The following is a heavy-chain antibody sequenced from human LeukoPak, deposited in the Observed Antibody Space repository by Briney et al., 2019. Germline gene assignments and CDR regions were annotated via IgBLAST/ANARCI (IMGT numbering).Heavy chain of an antibody. CDR3: ASIYCSSTSCYAPGY. J-gene: IGHJ4*02. CDR1: GGTFSSYA. Sequence: GASVKVSCKASGGTFSSYAISRVRQAPGQGLEWMGWISAYNGNTNYAQKLQGRVTMTTDTSTSTAYMELRSLRSDDTAVYYCASIYCSSTSCYAPGYWGQGTLVTVSS. CDR2: ISAYNGNT. D-gene: IGHD2-2*01. V-gene: IGHV1-18*01.